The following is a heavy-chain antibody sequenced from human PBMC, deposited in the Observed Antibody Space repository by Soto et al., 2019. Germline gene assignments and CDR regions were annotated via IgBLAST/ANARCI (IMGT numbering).Heavy chain of an antibody. CDR2: IHSDGSST. CDR3: ARGDRGAFDL. V-gene: IGHV3-74*01. D-gene: IGHD1-26*01. J-gene: IGHJ3*01. Sequence: EVQLVESGGGLVRPGGSLRLFCAASGFTFSYYWMHWVRQAPGKGLVWVSRIHSDGSSTTYADFVKGRFIISRDNARNPVDLQMTSVRVEDTAVYYCARGDRGAFDLWGQGTVVTVSS. CDR1: GFTFSYYW.